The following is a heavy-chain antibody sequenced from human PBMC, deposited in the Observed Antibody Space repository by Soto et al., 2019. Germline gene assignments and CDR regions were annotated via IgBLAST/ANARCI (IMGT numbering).Heavy chain of an antibody. D-gene: IGHD6-19*01. J-gene: IGHJ5*02. CDR2: LNPSDGST. Sequence: VASVKVSCKASGYTFTSYYMHWVRQAPGQGLEWMAKLNPSDGSTTYAQKFQGRITMTRDTSTSTVYMELSSLRSEDTAVYYCAREGAVAGTSFDLWGQGTLVTVSS. CDR1: GYTFTSYY. V-gene: IGHV1-46*01. CDR3: AREGAVAGTSFDL.